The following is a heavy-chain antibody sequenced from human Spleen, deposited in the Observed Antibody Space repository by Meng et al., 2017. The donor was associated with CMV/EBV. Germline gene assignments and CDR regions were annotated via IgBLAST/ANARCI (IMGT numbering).Heavy chain of an antibody. CDR2: IVPVYGTT. V-gene: IGHV1-69*05. CDR3: ARDRSGGNLLDY. J-gene: IGHJ4*02. D-gene: IGHD2-15*01. CDR1: GGTFSSYA. Sequence: CQASGGTFSSYAMSWVRQAPGQGLEWMGGIVPVYGTTNYAQKFQGRITITRDESTSTAYLELSSLRSEDTAIYYCARDRSGGNLLDYWGQGTLVTVSS.